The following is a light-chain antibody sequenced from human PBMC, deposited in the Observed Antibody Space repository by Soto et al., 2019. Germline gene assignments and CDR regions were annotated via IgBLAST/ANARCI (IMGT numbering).Light chain of an antibody. J-gene: IGKJ3*01. CDR1: QDIRHF. CDR2: DAS. V-gene: IGKV1-33*01. Sequence: IQMTQSPSSLSAAIGDRVTITCQSSQDIRHFLNWFQQKPGKAPKLLIYDASNLETGVPSRFSGRGSGTDFTFTISSLQPEDVATYYCQHFDNLPFTFGPGTTVDIK. CDR3: QHFDNLPFT.